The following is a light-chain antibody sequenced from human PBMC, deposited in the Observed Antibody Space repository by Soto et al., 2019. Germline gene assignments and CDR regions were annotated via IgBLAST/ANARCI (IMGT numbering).Light chain of an antibody. V-gene: IGLV2-14*01. J-gene: IGLJ1*01. CDR3: CLSRSRGICYI. CDR2: DVS. Sequence: QSALTHSACDPGSEGGSVTIAWTENRSDVGGYNYVSWYQQHPGKAPKLMIYDVSNRPSGVSNRFSGSKSGNTASLTISGLHELDEADYDDCLSRSRGICYILGPGTMVPV. CDR1: RSDVGGYNY.